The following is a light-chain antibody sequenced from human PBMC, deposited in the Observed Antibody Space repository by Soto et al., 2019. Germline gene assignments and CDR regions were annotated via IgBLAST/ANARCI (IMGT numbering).Light chain of an antibody. CDR3: QQYNILST. Sequence: DLQMTQSPSTLSASVGHRVTITCRASQSIRYWVAWYQHKPGKAPKLLIYDASTLESGVPTRFSGSGSGTEFTLTISSLHPDDFATYYCQQYNILSTFGQGTKVDIK. V-gene: IGKV1-5*01. CDR2: DAS. J-gene: IGKJ1*01. CDR1: QSIRYW.